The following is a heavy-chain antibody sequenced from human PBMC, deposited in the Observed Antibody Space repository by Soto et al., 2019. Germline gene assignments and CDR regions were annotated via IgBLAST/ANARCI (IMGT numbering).Heavy chain of an antibody. CDR3: ARAYAAGDYFDY. CDR2: IYYSGST. V-gene: IGHV4-61*01. Sequence: QVQLQESGPGLVKPSETLSLTCTVSGGSVSSGSYYWSWIRQPPGKGLEWIGYIYYSGSTNYNPSLKSRVTISVDTSKNQFSLKLSSVTAADTAVYYCARAYAAGDYFDYWGQGTLVTVSS. J-gene: IGHJ4*02. CDR1: GGSVSSGSYY. D-gene: IGHD7-27*01.